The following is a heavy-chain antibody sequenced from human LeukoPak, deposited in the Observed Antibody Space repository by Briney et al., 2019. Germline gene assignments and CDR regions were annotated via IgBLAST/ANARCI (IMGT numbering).Heavy chain of an antibody. CDR1: GYSISSGYY. V-gene: IGHV4-38-2*02. CDR3: AREDRRGVVANWFDP. D-gene: IGHD2-15*01. Sequence: PSETLSLTCAVSGYSISSGYYWGRIRQPPGKGLEWIGSIYHSGSTYYNPSLKSRVTISVDTSKNQFSLKLSSVTAADTAVYYCAREDRRGVVANWFDPWGQGTLVTVSS. J-gene: IGHJ5*02. CDR2: IYHSGST.